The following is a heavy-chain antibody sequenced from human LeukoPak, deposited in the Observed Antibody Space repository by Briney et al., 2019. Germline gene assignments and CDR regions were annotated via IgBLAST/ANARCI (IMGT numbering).Heavy chain of an antibody. Sequence: QPGGSLRPSCAASGFTFSSYAMSWVRQAPGKGLEWVSAISGSGGSTYYADSVKGRFTISRGNSKNTLYLQMNSLRAEDTAVYYCTKDLGGYGSGSPDWFDPWGQGTLVTVSS. J-gene: IGHJ5*02. V-gene: IGHV3-23*01. D-gene: IGHD3-10*01. CDR3: TKDLGGYGSGSPDWFDP. CDR2: ISGSGGST. CDR1: GFTFSSYA.